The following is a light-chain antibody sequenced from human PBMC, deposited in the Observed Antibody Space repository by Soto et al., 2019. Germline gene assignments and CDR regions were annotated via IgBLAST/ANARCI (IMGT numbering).Light chain of an antibody. V-gene: IGKV1-17*03. Sequence: DIQMTQTPSAMSASVGDRVTITCRASEAIANFLAWFQQEPGKVPKRLTYEASKLQSGVPSRFSGSGSGTEFTLTISSLQPEDFATYYCLQHNTYPYTFGQGTKVDIK. CDR3: LQHNTYPYT. J-gene: IGKJ2*01. CDR2: EAS. CDR1: EAIANF.